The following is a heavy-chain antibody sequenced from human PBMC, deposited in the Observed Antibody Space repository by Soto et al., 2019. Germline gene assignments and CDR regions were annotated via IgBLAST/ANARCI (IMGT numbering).Heavy chain of an antibody. J-gene: IGHJ5*02. V-gene: IGHV1-3*04. Sequence: ASVKVSCKASGYIFTNYAIHWVRQAPGQRLQWMGWINTGVGEAKYSQILQGRVTITRDTSANTAYMELSGLTSEDTALYYCAKDGYSSFGGHWIDTWGQGTLVTVSS. CDR1: GYIFTNYA. D-gene: IGHD5-18*01. CDR2: INTGVGEA. CDR3: AKDGYSSFGGHWIDT.